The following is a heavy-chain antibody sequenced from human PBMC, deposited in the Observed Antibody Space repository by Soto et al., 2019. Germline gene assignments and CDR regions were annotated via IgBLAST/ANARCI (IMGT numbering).Heavy chain of an antibody. J-gene: IGHJ6*02. CDR1: GFTFSSYA. CDR2: ISSNGGST. CDR3: ARDGYNHYYYYGMDV. D-gene: IGHD5-12*01. Sequence: HPGGSLRLSCAASGFTFSSYAMHWVRQAPGKGLEYVSAISSNGGSTYYANSVKGRFTISRDNSKNTLYLQMGSLRAEDMAVYYCARDGYNHYYYYGMDVWGQGTTVTVSS. V-gene: IGHV3-64*01.